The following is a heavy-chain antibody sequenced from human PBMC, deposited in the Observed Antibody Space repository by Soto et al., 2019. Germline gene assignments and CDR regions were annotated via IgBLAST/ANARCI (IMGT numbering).Heavy chain of an antibody. CDR2: ISSSSSYI. J-gene: IGHJ4*02. CDR3: ARDSYTMVRAGLVLKPTIDY. CDR1: GFTFSSYS. V-gene: IGHV3-21*01. Sequence: PGGSLRLSCAASGFTFSSYSMNWVRQAPGKGLEWVSSISSSSSYIYYADSVKGRFTISRDNAKNSLYLQMNSLRAEDTAVYYCARDSYTMVRAGLVLKPTIDYWGQGTLVTVSS. D-gene: IGHD3-10*01.